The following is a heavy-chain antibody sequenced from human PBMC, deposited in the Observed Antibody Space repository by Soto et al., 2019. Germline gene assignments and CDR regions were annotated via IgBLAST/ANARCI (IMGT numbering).Heavy chain of an antibody. CDR1: GFTFSSYA. J-gene: IGHJ4*02. D-gene: IGHD4-17*01. Sequence: PGGSLRLSCAASGFTFSSYAMSWVRQAPGKGLEWVSAISGSGGTTYYADSVKGRFTISRDNSKNTLYLQMNSLRAEDTAVYYCAGGYGDLPSAVDYWGQGTLVTVSS. CDR2: ISGSGGTT. CDR3: AGGYGDLPSAVDY. V-gene: IGHV3-23*01.